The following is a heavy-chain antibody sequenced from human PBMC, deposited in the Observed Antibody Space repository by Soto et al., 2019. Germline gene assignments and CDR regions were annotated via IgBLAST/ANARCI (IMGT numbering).Heavy chain of an antibody. CDR1: GFTFSDHY. Sequence: EVQLVESGGGLVQPGGSLRLSCAASGFTFSDHYMDWVRQTPGKGLEWFGRTRNKANSYTTEYAASVKGRFTISRDDSKNSLYLQMNSLKTEDTAVYYCARPPYDSSGYYPNWGQGTLVTVSS. D-gene: IGHD3-22*01. CDR3: ARPPYDSSGYYPN. V-gene: IGHV3-72*01. J-gene: IGHJ4*02. CDR2: TRNKANSYTT.